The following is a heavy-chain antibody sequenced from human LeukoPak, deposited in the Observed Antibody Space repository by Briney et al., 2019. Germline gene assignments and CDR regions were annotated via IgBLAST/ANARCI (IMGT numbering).Heavy chain of an antibody. CDR2: INHSGST. V-gene: IGHV4-39*07. D-gene: IGHD5-12*01. Sequence: KPSETLSLTCTVSGGSISSSSYYWGWIRQPPGKGLEWIGEINHSGSTNYNPSLKSRVTISVDTSKNQFSLKLSSVTAADTAVYYCATEDSGYDLGVKEYWGQGTLVTVSS. CDR3: ATEDSGYDLGVKEY. CDR1: GGSISSSSYY. J-gene: IGHJ4*02.